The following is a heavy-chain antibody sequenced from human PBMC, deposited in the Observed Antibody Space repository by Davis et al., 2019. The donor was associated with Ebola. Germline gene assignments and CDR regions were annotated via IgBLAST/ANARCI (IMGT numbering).Heavy chain of an antibody. CDR3: AKGPGIAVAGTIGY. V-gene: IGHV3-9*01. CDR1: GFTFDDYA. D-gene: IGHD6-19*01. CDR2: ISWNSGSI. J-gene: IGHJ4*02. Sequence: SLKISCAASGFTFDDYAVHWVRQAPGKGLEWVSGISWNSGSIGYADSVKGRFTISRDNAKNSLYLQMNSLRAEDTALYYCAKGPGIAVAGTIGYWGQGTLVTVSS.